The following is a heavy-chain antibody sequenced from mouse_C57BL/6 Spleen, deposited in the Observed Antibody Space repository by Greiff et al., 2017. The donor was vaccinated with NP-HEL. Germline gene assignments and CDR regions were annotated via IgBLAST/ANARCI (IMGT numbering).Heavy chain of an antibody. CDR1: GYTFTDYN. D-gene: IGHD2-2*01. J-gene: IGHJ2*01. V-gene: IGHV1-18*01. CDR2: INPNNGGT. CDR3: ARWGVTAGFDY. Sequence: VQLQQSGPELVKPGASVKIPCKASGYTFTDYNMDWVKQSPGKSLEWIGDINPNNGGTIYNQKFKGKATLTVAKSSSTAYMELRSLTSEDTAVYYCARWGVTAGFDYWGQGTTLTVSS.